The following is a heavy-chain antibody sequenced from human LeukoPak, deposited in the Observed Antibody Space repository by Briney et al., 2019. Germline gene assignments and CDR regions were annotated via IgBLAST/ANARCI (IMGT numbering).Heavy chain of an antibody. Sequence: GGSLRLSCAASGFTFSSYSMNWVRQAPGKGLEWVSSISSSSYIYYADSVKGRFTISRDNAKNSLYLQMNSLRAEDTAVYYCAREIVVTVIDYWGQGTLVTVSS. D-gene: IGHD3-22*01. J-gene: IGHJ4*02. CDR3: AREIVVTVIDY. CDR1: GFTFSSYS. CDR2: ISSSSYI. V-gene: IGHV3-21*01.